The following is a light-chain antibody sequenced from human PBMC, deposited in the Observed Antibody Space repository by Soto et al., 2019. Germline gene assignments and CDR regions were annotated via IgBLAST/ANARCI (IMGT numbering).Light chain of an antibody. Sequence: QSALTQPASVSGSPGQSITVSCTGSSSDFGDDKYVSWYQQQPGKGPNLLIYEVNKRPSGVPDRFSGSKSGNTASLTVSGLQAEDEADYYCSSYAGSSNVFGTGTKLTVL. CDR1: SSDFGDDKY. J-gene: IGLJ1*01. CDR3: SSYAGSSNV. V-gene: IGLV2-8*01. CDR2: EVN.